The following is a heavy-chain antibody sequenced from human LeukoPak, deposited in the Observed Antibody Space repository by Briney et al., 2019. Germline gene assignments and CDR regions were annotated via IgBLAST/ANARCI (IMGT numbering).Heavy chain of an antibody. V-gene: IGHV3-23*01. J-gene: IGHJ1*01. D-gene: IGHD4-17*01. CDR2: ISGSGGST. CDR3: AQEIYGDSTGGRFQN. Sequence: GGSLRLSRAASGFTFSSYGMSWVRQAPGKGLEWVSAISGSGGSTYYADSVKGRFTVSRDNSKNTLYLQMNSLRVEDTAVYYCAQEIYGDSTGGRFQNWGQGTLLIVSS. CDR1: GFTFSSYG.